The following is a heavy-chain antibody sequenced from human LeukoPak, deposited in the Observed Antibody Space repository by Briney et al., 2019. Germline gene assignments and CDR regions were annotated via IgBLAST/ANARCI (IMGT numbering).Heavy chain of an antibody. Sequence: SETLSLTCTASGGSISSYYWSWIRQPPGKGLEWIGYIYYSGSTNYNPSLKSRVTISVDTSKNQFSLKLSSVTAADTAVYYCATRVSGVVVAPYWYFDLWGRGTLATVSS. CDR2: IYYSGST. CDR3: ATRVSGVVVAPYWYFDL. V-gene: IGHV4-59*03. D-gene: IGHD2-15*01. J-gene: IGHJ2*01. CDR1: GGSISSYY.